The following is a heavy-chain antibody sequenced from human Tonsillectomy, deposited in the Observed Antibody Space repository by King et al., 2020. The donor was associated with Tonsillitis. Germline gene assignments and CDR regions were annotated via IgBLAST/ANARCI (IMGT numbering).Heavy chain of an antibody. J-gene: IGHJ5*02. V-gene: IGHV4-59*01. CDR2: IYYSGST. Sequence: QLQESGPGLVKPSETLSLTCTVSGGSISSSYWSWIRQAPGKGLEWIGYIYYSGSTNYNPSLTSRVTISIYTSKNQFSLKLTSVTTPDTTVYYCARGFDGFDPWGQGTLVTVSS. CDR1: GGSISSSY. D-gene: IGHD3-10*01. CDR3: ARGFDGFDP.